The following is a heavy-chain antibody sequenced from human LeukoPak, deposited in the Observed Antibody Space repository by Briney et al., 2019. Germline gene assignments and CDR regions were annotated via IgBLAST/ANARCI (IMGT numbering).Heavy chain of an antibody. J-gene: IGHJ6*02. CDR3: AISIYYYYGMDV. Sequence: SETLSLTCTVSGDSISSYYWSWIRQPPGKGLEWLGETNHSGSANYNPSLKSRVTISVDTSKNQFSLRLSSVTAADTAVYYCAISIYYYYGMDVWGQGTTVTVSS. CDR1: GDSISSYY. V-gene: IGHV4-34*01. CDR2: TNHSGSA.